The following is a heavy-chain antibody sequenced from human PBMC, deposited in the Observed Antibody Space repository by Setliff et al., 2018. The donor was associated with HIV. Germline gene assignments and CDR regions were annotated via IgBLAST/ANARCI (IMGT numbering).Heavy chain of an antibody. CDR3: ARLGESGYDFRGYFDY. Sequence: SETLSLTCTVSGDSISSRSYYWAWIRQPPGKGLEWIASVYFTGNSYYNPALQSRVSISVDTSNNQFSLNLNSVTASDRGVYYCARLGESGYDFRGYFDYWGPEMLVTVSS. D-gene: IGHD5-12*01. CDR1: GDSISSRSYY. CDR2: VYFTGNS. V-gene: IGHV4-39*01. J-gene: IGHJ4*02.